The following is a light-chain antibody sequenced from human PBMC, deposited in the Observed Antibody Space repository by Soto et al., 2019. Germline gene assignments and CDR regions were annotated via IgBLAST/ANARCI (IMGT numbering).Light chain of an antibody. Sequence: EIVLTQSPATLSLSPGERATLSCRASQTVSSYLAWYQQKPGQAPRLLIYDASNRATGIPARFSGSGSGTDFTLTISSLEPEDFALYYCQQRHTWPRGTFGQGTKVEIK. CDR2: DAS. V-gene: IGKV3-11*01. J-gene: IGKJ1*01. CDR3: QQRHTWPRGT. CDR1: QTVSSY.